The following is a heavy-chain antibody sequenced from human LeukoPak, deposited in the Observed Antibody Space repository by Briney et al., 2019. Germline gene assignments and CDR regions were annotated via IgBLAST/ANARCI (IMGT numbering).Heavy chain of an antibody. CDR1: GGSTSSSSYY. CDR2: IYYSGST. V-gene: IGHV4-39*01. CDR3: SGPGGYQPNSLDAFDI. Sequence: SETLSLTCTVSGGSTSSSSYYWGWIRQPPGKGLEWIGSIYYSGSTYYNPSLKSRVTISVDTSKNQFSLKLSSVTAADTAVYYCSGPGGYQPNSLDAFDIWGQGTMVTVSS. D-gene: IGHD2-2*01. J-gene: IGHJ3*02.